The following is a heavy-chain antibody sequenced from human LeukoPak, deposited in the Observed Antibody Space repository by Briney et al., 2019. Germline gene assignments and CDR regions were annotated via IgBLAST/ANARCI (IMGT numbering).Heavy chain of an antibody. CDR2: ISSASNTI. Sequence: GGSLRLSCAASGLTFSTYSMNWVRQAPGKGLEWVSYISSASNTIYYADSVKGRFTISRDNAKNSLYLQMNSLRAEDTAMYHCARDGWFGDYNWFDPWGQGTLVTVSS. CDR3: ARDGWFGDYNWFDP. CDR1: GLTFSTYS. J-gene: IGHJ5*02. V-gene: IGHV3-48*01. D-gene: IGHD3-10*01.